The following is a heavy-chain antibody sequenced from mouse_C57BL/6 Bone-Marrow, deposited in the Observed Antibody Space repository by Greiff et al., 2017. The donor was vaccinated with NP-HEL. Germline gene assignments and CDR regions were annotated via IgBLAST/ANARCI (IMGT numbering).Heavy chain of an antibody. CDR2: FYPGSGSI. J-gene: IGHJ4*01. CDR3: ARHEVYSNYGYYAMDY. Sequence: QVQLQQSGAELVKPGASVKLSCKASGYTFTEYTIHWVKQRSGQGLEWIGWFYPGSGSIKYNEKFKDKATLTADKSSSTVYMELSRLTSEDSAVYFCARHEVYSNYGYYAMDYWGQGTSVTVSS. V-gene: IGHV1-62-2*01. CDR1: GYTFTEYT. D-gene: IGHD2-5*01.